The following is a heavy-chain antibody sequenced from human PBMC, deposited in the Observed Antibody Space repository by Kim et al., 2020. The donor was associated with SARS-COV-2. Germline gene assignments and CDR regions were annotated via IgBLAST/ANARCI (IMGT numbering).Heavy chain of an antibody. D-gene: IGHD3-9*01. V-gene: IGHV5-51*01. CDR3: ASTGRGKNQYYDILTGHSHTDNYGMDV. CDR1: GYSFTSYW. CDR2: IYPGDSDT. Sequence: GESLKISCKGSGYSFTSYWIGWVRQMPGKGLEWMGIIYPGDSDTRYSPSFQGQVTISADKSISTAYLQWSSLKASDTAMYYCASTGRGKNQYYDILTGHSHTDNYGMDVWGQGTTVTVSS. J-gene: IGHJ6*02.